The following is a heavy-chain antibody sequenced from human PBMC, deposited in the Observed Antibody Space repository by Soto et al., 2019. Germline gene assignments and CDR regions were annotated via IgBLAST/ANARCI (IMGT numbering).Heavy chain of an antibody. Sequence: QLVEFGGGVVQLGGSLRLSCVASGFSFSDHGFHWVRQAPGKGLEWVAVISDDGSTIFYGDSVKGRCAISRDNSKKTLYLQMSSLRAEDTATYYCAKVADYVITNWGQGTLVSVSS. J-gene: IGHJ4*02. D-gene: IGHD4-17*01. CDR2: ISDDGSTI. CDR1: GFSFSDHG. CDR3: AKVADYVITN. V-gene: IGHV3-30*18.